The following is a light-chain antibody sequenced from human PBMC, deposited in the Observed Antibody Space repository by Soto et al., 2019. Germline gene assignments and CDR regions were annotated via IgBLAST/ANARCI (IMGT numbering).Light chain of an antibody. CDR2: DVT. V-gene: IGLV2-14*01. CDR1: SSDVGGYKY. Sequence: QSALTQPASVSESPGQSITISCTGSSSDVGGYKYVSWYQQHPGKAPKLLIYDVTNGPSGVSNRFSGSKSGYTASLTISGLQSEDEADYYCSSYTSFKTLVFGTGTKLTVL. J-gene: IGLJ1*01. CDR3: SSYTSFKTLV.